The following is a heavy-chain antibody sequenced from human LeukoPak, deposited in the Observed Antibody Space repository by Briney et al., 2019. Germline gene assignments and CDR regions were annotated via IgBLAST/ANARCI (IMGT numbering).Heavy chain of an antibody. CDR1: GFTFSSYA. CDR2: ISGNGGST. J-gene: IGHJ6*02. D-gene: IGHD5-18*01. V-gene: IGHV3-23*01. CDR3: ARGAYNYGYSRIYYYYGMDV. Sequence: GGSLRLSCAASGFTFSSYAMNWVRQAPGKGLEWVSVISGNGGSTYYADSVKGRFTISRDNSKNSLYLQMNSLRAEDTAVYYCARGAYNYGYSRIYYYYGMDVWGQGTTVTVSS.